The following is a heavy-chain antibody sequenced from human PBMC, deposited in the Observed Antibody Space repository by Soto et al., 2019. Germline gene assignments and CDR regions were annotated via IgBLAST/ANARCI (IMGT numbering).Heavy chain of an antibody. CDR2: IYWDDDK. Sequence: QITLKESGPTLVKPTQTLTLTCTFSGFSLSTSGVGVGWIRQPPGKALEWLALIYWDDDKRYSPSLKSRLTTTKATPKNQVVLTRTTMDPVDTATYYCARSRSTITMVRGVMSFDYWGQGTLVTVSS. CDR3: ARSRSTITMVRGVMSFDY. D-gene: IGHD3-10*01. V-gene: IGHV2-5*02. CDR1: GFSLSTSGVG. J-gene: IGHJ4*02.